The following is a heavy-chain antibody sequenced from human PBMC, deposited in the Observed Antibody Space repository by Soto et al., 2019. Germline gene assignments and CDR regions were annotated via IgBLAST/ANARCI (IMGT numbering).Heavy chain of an antibody. D-gene: IGHD1-1*01. Sequence: QVQLVQSGAEVQRPGASGKVSCRASGYAFGDYNIIGVRQAPGQGLEWMGWMNPNSANTGYAQKFQGRVSMTRDMSISTAYMELSRLRPEDTAIYYCARMATYGTLNWFDPWGQGALVTVSS. CDR1: GYAFGDYN. J-gene: IGHJ5*02. CDR2: MNPNSANT. V-gene: IGHV1-8*01. CDR3: ARMATYGTLNWFDP.